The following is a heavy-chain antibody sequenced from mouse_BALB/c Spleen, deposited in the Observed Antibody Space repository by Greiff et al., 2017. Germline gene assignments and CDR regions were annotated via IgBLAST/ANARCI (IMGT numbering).Heavy chain of an antibody. CDR1: GYTFTDYA. J-gene: IGHJ3*01. Sequence: VQLQQSGAELVRPGVSVKISCKGSGYTFTDYAMHWVKQSHAKSLEWIGVISTYYGDASYNQKFKGKATMTVDKSSSTAYMELARLTSEDSAIYYCARGNSLRRLGGASYWGQGTLVTVSA. D-gene: IGHD1-2*01. V-gene: IGHV1S137*01. CDR3: ARGNSLRRLGGASY. CDR2: ISTYYGDA.